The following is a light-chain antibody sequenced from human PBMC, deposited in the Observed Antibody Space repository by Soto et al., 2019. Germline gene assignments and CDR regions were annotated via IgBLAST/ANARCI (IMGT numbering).Light chain of an antibody. CDR3: SSYAGSNDLV. CDR1: SSDVGGYNY. Sequence: QSAPTQPPSASGSPGQSVTISCIGTSSDVGGYNYVSWYQQHPGKAPKLIISEVSKRPSGVPDRFSGSKSGNTASLTVSGLQAEDEADYFCSSYAGSNDLVFGGGTKLTVL. J-gene: IGLJ3*02. CDR2: EVS. V-gene: IGLV2-8*01.